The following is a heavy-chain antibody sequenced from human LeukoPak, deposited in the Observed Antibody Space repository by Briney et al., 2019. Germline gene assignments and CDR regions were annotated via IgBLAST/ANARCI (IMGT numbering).Heavy chain of an antibody. J-gene: IGHJ6*03. CDR3: ARDAPGEYQLLWTHYYYYYMDV. D-gene: IGHD2-2*01. CDR2: IKQDGSEK. V-gene: IGHV3-7*01. Sequence: QSGGSLRLSCAASGFTFSSYWMSWVRQAPGKGLDWVANIKQDGSEKYYVDSVKGRFTISRDNAKNSLYLQMNSLRAEDTAVYYCARDAPGEYQLLWTHYYYYYMDVWGKGTTVTVSS. CDR1: GFTFSSYW.